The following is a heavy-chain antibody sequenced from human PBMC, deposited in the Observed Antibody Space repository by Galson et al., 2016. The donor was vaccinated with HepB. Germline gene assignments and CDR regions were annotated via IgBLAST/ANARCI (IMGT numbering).Heavy chain of an antibody. J-gene: IGHJ4*02. D-gene: IGHD3-22*01. CDR3: VRKDYDSSGFYDQDY. CDR1: GGSFSGFF. V-gene: IGHV4-34*01. CDR2: IRHTGKT. Sequence: SETLSLTCAVSGGSFSGFFWSWVRQPPGKGLVWIGEIRHTGKTNYNPSLESRVTMSVDTSKKLFSLKLTSVTAADTAVYYCVRKDYDSSGFYDQDYWGQGILVTVSS.